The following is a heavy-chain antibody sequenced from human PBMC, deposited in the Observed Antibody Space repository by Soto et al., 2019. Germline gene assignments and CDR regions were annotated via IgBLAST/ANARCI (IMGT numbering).Heavy chain of an antibody. CDR3: ARAAAAMVRGVMLDY. Sequence: SETLSLTCTVSGGSISSGGYYWSWIRQHPGKCLEWIGYIYYSGSTYYNPSLKSRVTISVDTSKNQFSLKLSSVTAADTAVYYCARAAAAMVRGVMLDYWGQGALVTVYS. J-gene: IGHJ4*02. D-gene: IGHD3-10*01. CDR2: IYYSGST. V-gene: IGHV4-31*03. CDR1: GGSISSGGYY.